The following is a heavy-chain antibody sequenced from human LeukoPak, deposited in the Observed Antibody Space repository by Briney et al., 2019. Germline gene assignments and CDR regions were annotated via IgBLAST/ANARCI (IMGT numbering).Heavy chain of an antibody. Sequence: PSETLSLTCAVYGGSLSGYDWSWIRQPPGKGLEWIGEINHSGSTNYNPSLKSRVTMSVDTSKNQFSLKLSSLTAADTAVYYCARGDDSSGQGWWGQGTLVTVFS. D-gene: IGHD3-22*01. J-gene: IGHJ4*02. CDR1: GGSLSGYD. CDR2: INHSGST. V-gene: IGHV4-34*01. CDR3: ARGDDSSGQGW.